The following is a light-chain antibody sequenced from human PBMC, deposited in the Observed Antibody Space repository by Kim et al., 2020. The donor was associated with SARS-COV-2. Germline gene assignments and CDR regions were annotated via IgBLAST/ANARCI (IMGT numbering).Light chain of an antibody. CDR2: KDS. J-gene: IGLJ1*01. Sequence: SVSVSPGQTARITCSGDALPEKQTYWYQQKSGQAPLLLIYKDSERPSGIPGRFSGSSSGTTVTLTISGVQAEDDADYYCQSADGSGTYVFGTGTKVTV. CDR3: QSADGSGTYV. V-gene: IGLV3-25*03. CDR1: ALPEKQ.